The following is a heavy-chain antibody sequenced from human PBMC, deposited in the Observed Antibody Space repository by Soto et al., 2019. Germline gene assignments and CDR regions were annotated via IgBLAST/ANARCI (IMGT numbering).Heavy chain of an antibody. D-gene: IGHD3-3*01. Sequence: PGGSLRLSCAASGFTFSSYSMNWVRQAPGKGLEWVSYISSSSSTIYYADSVKGRFTISRDNAKNSLYLQMNSLRDEDTAVYYCASWGITIFGVAISGMDVWGQGTTVTVSS. CDR2: ISSSSSTI. CDR1: GFTFSSYS. V-gene: IGHV3-48*02. CDR3: ASWGITIFGVAISGMDV. J-gene: IGHJ6*02.